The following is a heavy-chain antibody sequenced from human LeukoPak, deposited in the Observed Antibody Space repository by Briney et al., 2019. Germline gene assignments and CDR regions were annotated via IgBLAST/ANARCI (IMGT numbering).Heavy chain of an antibody. CDR2: INRSGST. CDR3: ARGRDYTKTDYYYYLDV. D-gene: IGHD4-11*01. V-gene: IGHV4-39*07. J-gene: IGHJ6*03. Sequence: SETLSLTCTVSGGSISSSSYYWGWIRQPPGKGLEWIGEINRSGSTNYNPSLKSRVTISVDTSKNQFSLKLSSVTAADTAVYYCARGRDYTKTDYYYYLDVWGKGTTVTVSS. CDR1: GGSISSSSYY.